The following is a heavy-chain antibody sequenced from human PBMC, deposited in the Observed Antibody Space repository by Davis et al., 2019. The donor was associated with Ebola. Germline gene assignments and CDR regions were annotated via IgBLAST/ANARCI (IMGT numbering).Heavy chain of an antibody. D-gene: IGHD1-26*01. CDR1: GYTFSSYG. CDR3: ARTSIVGTTTTASDI. J-gene: IGHJ3*02. V-gene: IGHV1-18*01. CDR2: ISAYNGNT. Sequence: ASVKVSCKASGYTFSSYGISWVRQAPGQGLEWMGWISAYNGNTNYAQKVQGRVTMTTDTSTGTADLDLRSLRSDDTAVYFCARTSIVGTTTTASDIWGQGTLVTVSS.